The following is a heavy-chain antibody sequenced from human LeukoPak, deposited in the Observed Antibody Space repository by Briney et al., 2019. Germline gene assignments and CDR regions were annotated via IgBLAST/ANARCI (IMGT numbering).Heavy chain of an antibody. CDR2: INPNSGGT. CDR1: GYTFTSYG. V-gene: IGHV1-2*02. J-gene: IGHJ4*02. CDR3: ARDRGGDGFTPDY. D-gene: IGHD5-24*01. Sequence: ASVKVSCKASGYTFTSYGISWVRQAPGQGLEWMGWINPNSGGTNYAQKFQGRVTMTRDTSISTAYMELSRLRSDDTAVYYCARDRGGDGFTPDYWGQGTLVTVSS.